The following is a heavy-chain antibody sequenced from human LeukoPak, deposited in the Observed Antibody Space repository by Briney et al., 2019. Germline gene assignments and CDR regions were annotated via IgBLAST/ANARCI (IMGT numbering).Heavy chain of an antibody. CDR2: ISYDGSNK. Sequence: PGGSLRLSCAASGFTFSSYAMHWVRQAPGKGLEWVAVISYDGSNKYYADSVKGRFTISRDNSKNTLYLQMNSLRAEDTAVYYCARDRGGPTITRLWGQGTLVTVSS. CDR3: ARDRGGPTITRL. J-gene: IGHJ4*02. D-gene: IGHD1-14*01. V-gene: IGHV3-30*04. CDR1: GFTFSSYA.